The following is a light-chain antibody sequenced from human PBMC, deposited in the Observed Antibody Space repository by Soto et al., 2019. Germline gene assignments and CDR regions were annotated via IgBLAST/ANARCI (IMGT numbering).Light chain of an antibody. V-gene: IGLV3-21*04. CDR2: YDN. CDR3: LVWDTGSHHLV. J-gene: IGLJ2*01. Sequence: SYELTQPPSVAVAPGETASNTCGGNNFGSKSVHWYQQKPGQAPVLIIYYDNDRPSGIPERLSGSNSGNTAALTISRVEAGDEADYYCLVWDTGSHHLVFGGGTKLAVL. CDR1: NFGSKS.